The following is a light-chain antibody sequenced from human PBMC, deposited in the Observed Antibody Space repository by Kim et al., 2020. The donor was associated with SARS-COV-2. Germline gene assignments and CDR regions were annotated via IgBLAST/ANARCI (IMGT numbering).Light chain of an antibody. CDR2: LNSDGSH. J-gene: IGLJ3*02. CDR1: SGHSSYA. Sequence: QPVLTQSPSASASLGASVKLTCTLSSGHSSYAIAWHQQQPEKGPRYLMILNSDGSHSRGDGIPDRFSGSSSGAERYLTISSLQSEDEADYYCQTWGTSLRVFGGGSQLTVL. V-gene: IGLV4-69*01. CDR3: QTWGTSLRV.